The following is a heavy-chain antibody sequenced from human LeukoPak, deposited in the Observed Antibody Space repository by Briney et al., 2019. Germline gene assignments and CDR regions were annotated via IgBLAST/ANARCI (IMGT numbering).Heavy chain of an antibody. V-gene: IGHV3-33*01. CDR3: ARGPYGSGSYYSDYYYGMDV. Sequence: PGTSLRLSCAASGFTFSSYGMHWVRQAPGKGLEWVAVIWYDGSNKYYADSVKGRFTISRDNSKNTLYLQMNSLRAEDTAVYCCARGPYGSGSYYSDYYYGMDVWGKGTTVTVSS. D-gene: IGHD3-10*01. J-gene: IGHJ6*04. CDR2: IWYDGSNK. CDR1: GFTFSSYG.